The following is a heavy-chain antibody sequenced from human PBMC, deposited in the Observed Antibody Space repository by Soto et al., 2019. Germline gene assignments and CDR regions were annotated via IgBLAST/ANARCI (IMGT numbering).Heavy chain of an antibody. Sequence: PSETLSLTCTVTGASIRGSYYFWSWIRQPAGKGLEWIGRIYTSGSTNYNPSLKSRVTMSVDTSKNQFSLKLSSVTAADTAVYYCARDRYGDPLWGQDDFDYWGQGTLVTVSS. CDR2: IYTSGST. J-gene: IGHJ4*02. V-gene: IGHV4-4*07. CDR3: ARDRYGDPLWGQDDFDY. D-gene: IGHD4-17*01. CDR1: GASIRGSYYF.